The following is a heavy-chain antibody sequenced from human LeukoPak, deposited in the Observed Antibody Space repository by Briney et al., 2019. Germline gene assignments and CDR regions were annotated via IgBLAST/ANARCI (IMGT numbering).Heavy chain of an antibody. Sequence: GGSLRLSCAASGFTFSSFAMSWVRQAPGKGLECVSAISGSGGSTYYADSVKGRFTISRDNSKNTLYLQMNSLRAEDTAVYYCASIRGYSGYAGYFDCWGQGTLVTVSS. CDR3: ASIRGYSGYAGYFDC. V-gene: IGHV3-23*01. D-gene: IGHD5-12*01. CDR2: ISGSGGST. J-gene: IGHJ4*02. CDR1: GFTFSSFA.